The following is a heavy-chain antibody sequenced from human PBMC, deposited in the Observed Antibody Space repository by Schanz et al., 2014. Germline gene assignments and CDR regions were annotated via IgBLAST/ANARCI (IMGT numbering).Heavy chain of an antibody. Sequence: QLVQSGAEVKKLGASVKVSCKASGYTFTDYYMHWVRQAPGQGLEWMGRINPNSGGTNYAQKFQGRVTMTRDTSISTAYMEMSRLISDDTAVYYCAREMLDIVATMDDDAFDIWGQGTMVTVSS. CDR3: AREMLDIVATMDDDAFDI. J-gene: IGHJ3*02. V-gene: IGHV1-2*06. CDR2: INPNSGGT. CDR1: GYTFTDYY. D-gene: IGHD5-12*01.